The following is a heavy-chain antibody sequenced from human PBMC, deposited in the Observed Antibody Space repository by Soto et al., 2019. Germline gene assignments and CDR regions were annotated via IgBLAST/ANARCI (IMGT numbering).Heavy chain of an antibody. Sequence: SETLSLTCTVSGGSISSYYWSWIRQPPGKGLEWIGYIYYSGSTNYNPSLKCRGTISVDTSKNQFSLKLSSVTAADTAVYYCARDNGYSYGYTLDHWGKGTLVTVSS. CDR2: IYYSGST. CDR1: GGSISSYY. J-gene: IGHJ4*02. V-gene: IGHV4-59*01. D-gene: IGHD5-18*01. CDR3: ARDNGYSYGYTLDH.